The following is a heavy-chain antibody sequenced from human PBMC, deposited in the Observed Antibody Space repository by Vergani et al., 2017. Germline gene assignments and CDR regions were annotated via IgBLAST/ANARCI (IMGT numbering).Heavy chain of an antibody. CDR2: INHSGST. Sequence: QVQLQESGPGLVKPSETLSLTCTVSGGSISSYYWSWIRQPPGKGLEWIGEINHSGSTNYNPSLKSRVTISVDTSKNQFSLKLSSVTAADTAVYYCARRGIAVVGGYMDVWSKGTTVTVSS. CDR1: GGSISSYY. CDR3: ARRGIAVVGGYMDV. D-gene: IGHD6-19*01. V-gene: IGHV4-34*01. J-gene: IGHJ6*03.